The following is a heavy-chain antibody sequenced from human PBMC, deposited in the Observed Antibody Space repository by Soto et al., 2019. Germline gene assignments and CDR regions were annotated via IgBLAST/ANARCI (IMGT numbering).Heavy chain of an antibody. CDR2: IYWDDDK. CDR1: GFSLSTSGVG. V-gene: IGHV2-5*02. D-gene: IGHD3-16*02. CDR3: AHPRGIVGELSFDY. Sequence: QITLKESGPTLVKPTQTLTLTCTFSGFSLSTSGVGVGWIRQPPGKALEWLALIYWDDDKRYSPSLKSRLTTXKXPXXNQVVLTMPNVDPVDTATYYCAHPRGIVGELSFDYWGQGTLVTVSS. J-gene: IGHJ4*02.